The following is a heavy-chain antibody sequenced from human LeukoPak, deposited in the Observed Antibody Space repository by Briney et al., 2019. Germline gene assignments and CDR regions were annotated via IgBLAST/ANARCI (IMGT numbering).Heavy chain of an antibody. J-gene: IGHJ3*02. CDR2: TYSGRST. V-gene: IGHV3-53*01. Sequence: PVGSLRLSCASSGLSVSSNYMSWVRQAPGQGLEWVAVTYSGRSTYSADPVKGRFTISRDNSKNTLYLQMNSLRAEDTAVYYCARSSAWYAFDIWGRGTMVTVSS. CDR1: GLSVSSNY. CDR3: ARSSAWYAFDI. D-gene: IGHD6-19*01.